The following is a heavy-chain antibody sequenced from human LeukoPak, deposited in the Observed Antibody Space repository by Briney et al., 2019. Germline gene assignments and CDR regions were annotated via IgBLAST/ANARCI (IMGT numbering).Heavy chain of an antibody. Sequence: PGGSLRLSCAVSGFTFSSYAMYWVRQAQGKGLEWVSAISDSGDGTYYADSVKGRFTISRDNSKDTLFLQMDSLRVEDTAVYYCVKGMYSSGSYYFDYWGQGTLVTVSS. J-gene: IGHJ4*02. CDR2: ISDSGDGT. CDR3: VKGMYSSGSYYFDY. D-gene: IGHD6-19*01. V-gene: IGHV3-23*01. CDR1: GFTFSSYA.